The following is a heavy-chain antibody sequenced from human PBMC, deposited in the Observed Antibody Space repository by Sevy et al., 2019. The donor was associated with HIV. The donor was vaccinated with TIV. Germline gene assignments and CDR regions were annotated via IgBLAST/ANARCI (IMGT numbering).Heavy chain of an antibody. D-gene: IGHD6-19*01. CDR2: ILYDGSNK. V-gene: IGHV3-30-3*01. Sequence: GGSLRLSCVGSGFTFSRHAMHWVRQAPGKGLEWVAVILYDGSNKYYSDSVKGRFTISRDNCKNTLDLEMNSLRPEDTAVYYCARSAVAGIAAWFDPWGLGTLVTVSS. J-gene: IGHJ5*02. CDR3: ARSAVAGIAAWFDP. CDR1: GFTFSRHA.